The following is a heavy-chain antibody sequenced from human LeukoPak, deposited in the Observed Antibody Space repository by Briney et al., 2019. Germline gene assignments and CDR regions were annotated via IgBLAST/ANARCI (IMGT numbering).Heavy chain of an antibody. CDR3: ARDRYSTSLDAFDI. J-gene: IGHJ3*02. CDR1: GFTFSTYN. V-gene: IGHV3-21*01. Sequence: PGGSLRRSCAASGFTFSTYNINWVRQAPGKGLEWVSSISPSSSYIYYADSVKGQFTISRDNAKNSLYLQMNSLRAEDTAVYYCARDRYSTSLDAFDIWGQGTMVTVSS. D-gene: IGHD6-13*01. CDR2: ISPSSSYI.